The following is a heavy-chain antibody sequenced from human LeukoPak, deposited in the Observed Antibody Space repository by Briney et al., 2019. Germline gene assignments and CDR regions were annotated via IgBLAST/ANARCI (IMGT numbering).Heavy chain of an antibody. CDR2: IYYSGST. D-gene: IGHD3-9*01. Sequence: SETLSLTCTVSGGSISSGGYYWSWIRQHPGKGLEWIGYIYYSGSTYYNSSLESRVTISVDTSKNQFSLKLSSVTAADTAVYYCARVSRTLFVFSGALDYWGQGTLVTVSS. CDR1: GGSISSGGYY. V-gene: IGHV4-31*03. J-gene: IGHJ4*02. CDR3: ARVSRTLFVFSGALDY.